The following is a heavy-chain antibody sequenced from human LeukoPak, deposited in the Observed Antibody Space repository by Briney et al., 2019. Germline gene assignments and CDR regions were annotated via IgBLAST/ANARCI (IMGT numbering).Heavy chain of an antibody. CDR3: ARGDTAMAVTTFDY. J-gene: IGHJ4*02. Sequence: ASVKVSCKASGYTFTNYGINWVRQAPGQGLEWVGWISAYNGNTNSAQKLQGRVTMTTDTSASTAYMELRSLRSDDTAVYYCARGDTAMAVTTFDYWGQGTLVTVSS. CDR2: ISAYNGNT. CDR1: GYTFTNYG. V-gene: IGHV1-18*01. D-gene: IGHD5-18*01.